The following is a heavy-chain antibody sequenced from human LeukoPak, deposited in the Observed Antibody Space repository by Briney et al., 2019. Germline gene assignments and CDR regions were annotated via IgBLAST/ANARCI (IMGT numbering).Heavy chain of an antibody. CDR1: GFTFSSYS. D-gene: IGHD1-7*01. J-gene: IGHJ6*03. V-gene: IGHV3-21*01. CDR2: ISSSSNYI. Sequence: GGALRLSCAASGFTFSSYSMSLVRQAPGKGLEWVSSISSSSNYIYYADSLKGRFTISRDNAKNSLYLQMNSLRAEDTAVYYCARDQGGTIGLYHYYYMDVWGKGTTVTVSS. CDR3: ARDQGGTIGLYHYYYMDV.